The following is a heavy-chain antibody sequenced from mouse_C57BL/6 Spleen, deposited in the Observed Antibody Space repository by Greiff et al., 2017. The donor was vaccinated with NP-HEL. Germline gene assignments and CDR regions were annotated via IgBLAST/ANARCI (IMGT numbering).Heavy chain of an antibody. V-gene: IGHV1-26*01. D-gene: IGHD2-4*01. J-gene: IGHJ1*03. Sequence: EVQLQQSGPELVKPGASVKISCKASGYTFTDYYMNWVKQSHGKSLEWIGDINPNNGGTSYNQKFKGKATLTVDKSSSTAYMELRSLTSEDSAVYYCARITDWFDVWGTGTTVTVSS. CDR1: GYTFTDYY. CDR3: ARITDWFDV. CDR2: INPNNGGT.